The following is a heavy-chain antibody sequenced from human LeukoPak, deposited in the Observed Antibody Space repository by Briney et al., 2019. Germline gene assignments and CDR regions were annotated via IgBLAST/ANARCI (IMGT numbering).Heavy chain of an antibody. V-gene: IGHV3-53*01. D-gene: IGHD1-26*01. J-gene: IGHJ4*02. CDR1: GFTVSSNY. CDR3: AREVFMGATRFDY. Sequence: PGGPLRLSCAASGFTVSSNYMSWVRQAPGKGLEWVSVIYSGGNTFYADSVKGRFTISRDNSKNTLYLQMNSLRADDTAVYYCAREVFMGATRFDYWGQGTLVTVSS. CDR2: IYSGGNT.